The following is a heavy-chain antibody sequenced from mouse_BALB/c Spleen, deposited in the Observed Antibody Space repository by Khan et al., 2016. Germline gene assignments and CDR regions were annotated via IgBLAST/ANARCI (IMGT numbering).Heavy chain of an antibody. CDR2: ISYSGST. CDR3: ARTPTAYYTMDY. J-gene: IGHJ4*01. V-gene: IGHV3-2*02. D-gene: IGHD1-2*01. Sequence: EVQLQESGPGLVKPSQSLSLTCTVTGYSITSDYAWNWIRQFPGNKLEWMGYISYSGSTRYYPSPKSRISITRDTSKNQFFLQLNSVTPEDTATYYCARTPTAYYTMDYWGQGTSVTVSS. CDR1: GYSITSDYA.